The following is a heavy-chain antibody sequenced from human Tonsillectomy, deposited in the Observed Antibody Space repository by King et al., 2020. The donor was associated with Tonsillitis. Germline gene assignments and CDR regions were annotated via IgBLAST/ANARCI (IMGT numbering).Heavy chain of an antibody. Sequence: VQLVESGAEVKKPGASVKVSCKASGYAFTSYGITWVRQAPGQGLEWMGWISAYNYNTNYAQKFQDRVTMTTDTSTSTAYMELRSLRSDDTALYYCARDGVVTETAGVFDIWGQGTMVTVSS. CDR3: ARDGVVTETAGVFDI. J-gene: IGHJ3*02. V-gene: IGHV1-18*04. D-gene: IGHD2-21*02. CDR2: ISAYNYNT. CDR1: GYAFTSYG.